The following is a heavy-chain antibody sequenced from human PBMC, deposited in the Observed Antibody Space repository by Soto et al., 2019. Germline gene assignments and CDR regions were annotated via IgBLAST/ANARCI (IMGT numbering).Heavy chain of an antibody. D-gene: IGHD3-22*01. CDR3: AKDLFTKIVGGHQPTEVDY. CDR1: GYSFTNYW. V-gene: IGHV5-51*01. J-gene: IGHJ4*02. CDR2: IYPDDSDT. Sequence: PGESLKISCKGSGYSFTNYWIGWVRQKPGKGLEWMGIIYPDDSDTRYSPSFQGQVTISVDKSISTAYLQWSSLKASDTAMYYCAKDLFTKIVGGHQPTEVDYWGQGTLVTVSS.